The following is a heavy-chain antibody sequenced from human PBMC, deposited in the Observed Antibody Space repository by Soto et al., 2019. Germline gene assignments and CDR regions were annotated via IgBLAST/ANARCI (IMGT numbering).Heavy chain of an antibody. CDR2: IIPIFGTE. V-gene: IGHV1-69*01. Sequence: QVQLVQSGAEVKKPGSSVKVSCKVSGGTFSSHSINWVRQAPGQGPEWMGGIIPIFGTENYAQKFQGRVTITADESTSTAYMALSSLTSEDTVLYYCSTSVYCSTTRCYYYYGLDVWGQGTTVIVSS. J-gene: IGHJ6*02. CDR1: GGTFSSHS. CDR3: STSVYCSTTRCYYYYGLDV. D-gene: IGHD2-2*01.